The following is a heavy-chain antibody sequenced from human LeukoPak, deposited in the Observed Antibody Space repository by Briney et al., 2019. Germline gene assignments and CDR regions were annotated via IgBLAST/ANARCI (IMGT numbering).Heavy chain of an antibody. CDR3: ATLDSYYDNSGRPLVPD. V-gene: IGHV1-24*01. CDR1: GYTLTDFS. J-gene: IGHJ4*02. D-gene: IGHD3-22*01. Sequence: ASLKVSCNISGYTLTDFSMHWVRQAPGKGLKWMGGFNREDDEAIYAPHFQGRVTVTEDTSTDTAYMELSSLRSEDTAVYYCATLDSYYDNSGRPLVPDWGQGTLVTVSS. CDR2: FNREDDEA.